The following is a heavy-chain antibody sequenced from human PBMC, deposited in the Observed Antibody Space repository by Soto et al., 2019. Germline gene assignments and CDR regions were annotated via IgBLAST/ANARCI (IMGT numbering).Heavy chain of an antibody. D-gene: IGHD2-2*01. CDR3: ARDYYSAADY. J-gene: IGHJ4*02. Sequence: EVQLVESGGGLVQPGGSLRLSCVASGFSFSSYWMHWVRQAPGKGLVWVSRIVSDGSTTFYADSVKGRFTVSRDNAKNTLYLQMNSLRAYDTAVYYCARDYYSAADYWGQGTLVTVSS. CDR1: GFSFSSYW. V-gene: IGHV3-74*01. CDR2: IVSDGSTT.